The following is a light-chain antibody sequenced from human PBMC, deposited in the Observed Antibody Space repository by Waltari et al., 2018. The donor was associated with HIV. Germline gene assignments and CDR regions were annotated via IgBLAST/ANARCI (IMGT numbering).Light chain of an antibody. CDR3: CSYAGSNTYV. CDR2: EVS. Sequence: QSALTQPASVSGSPGQSITISCTGTSSDVGVYNLVSWYQQHPGKAPKFMIYEVSKRPSGVSNRFSGSKSDNTASLTISGLQAEDEADYYCCSYAGSNTYVFGTGTKVTVL. V-gene: IGLV2-23*02. J-gene: IGLJ1*01. CDR1: SSDVGVYNL.